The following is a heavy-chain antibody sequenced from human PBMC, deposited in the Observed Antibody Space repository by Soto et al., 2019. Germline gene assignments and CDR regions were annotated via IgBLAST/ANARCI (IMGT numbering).Heavy chain of an antibody. CDR3: ATLSGVRSGQGGEYDFDY. CDR1: GGTFSSYV. CDR2: FLPVFDSP. Sequence: QVQLVQSGDEVRKPGSSVKVSCKASGGTFSSYVISWVRQAPGQGLEWMGGFLPVFDSPNYAQRFQGRVTITADGSTSTAYMELHSLRSDDTAMYYCATLSGVRSGQGGEYDFDYWGQGTLVTVSS. D-gene: IGHD3-3*01. V-gene: IGHV1-69*01. J-gene: IGHJ4*02.